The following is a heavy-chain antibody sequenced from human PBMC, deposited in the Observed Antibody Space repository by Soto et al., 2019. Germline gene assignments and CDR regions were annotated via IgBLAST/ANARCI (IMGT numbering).Heavy chain of an antibody. CDR1: GFTFSSYW. D-gene: IGHD2-15*01. CDR2: IKQDGSEK. CDR3: ARDCSGGSCYLFDY. J-gene: IGHJ4*02. Sequence: PGGSLRLSCAASGFTFSSYWMSWVRQAPGKGLEWVANIKQDGSEKYYVDSVKGRFTISRDNAKNSLYLQMNSLRAEDTAVYYCARDCSGGSCYLFDYWGQGTLVTVSS. V-gene: IGHV3-7*01.